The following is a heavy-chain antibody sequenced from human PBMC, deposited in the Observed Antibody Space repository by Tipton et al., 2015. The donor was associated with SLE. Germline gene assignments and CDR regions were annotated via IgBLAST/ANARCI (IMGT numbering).Heavy chain of an antibody. CDR2: IYYSGST. V-gene: IGHV4-31*02. CDR1: GGSISSGGYY. D-gene: IGHD6-13*01. J-gene: IGHJ2*01. Sequence: LRLSCTVSGGSISSGGYYWSWIRQHPGKGLEWIGYIYYSGSTYYNPSLKSRVTISVDTSKNQFSLKLSSATAADTAVYYCARDGMEQQSHSWYFDLWGRGTLVTVSS. CDR3: ARDGMEQQSHSWYFDL.